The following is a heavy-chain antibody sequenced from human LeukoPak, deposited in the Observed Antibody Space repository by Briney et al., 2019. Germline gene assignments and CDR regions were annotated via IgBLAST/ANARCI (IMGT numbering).Heavy chain of an antibody. Sequence: GGSLRLSCAASGFTFSSYAMGWVRQAPGKGLEWVSAISGSGGSTYYADSVKGRFTISRDNSKNTLYLQMNSLRAEDTAVYYCAKDLVVVPAAFFDYWGQGTLVTVSS. CDR3: AKDLVVVPAAFFDY. J-gene: IGHJ4*02. CDR1: GFTFSSYA. D-gene: IGHD2-2*01. CDR2: ISGSGGST. V-gene: IGHV3-23*01.